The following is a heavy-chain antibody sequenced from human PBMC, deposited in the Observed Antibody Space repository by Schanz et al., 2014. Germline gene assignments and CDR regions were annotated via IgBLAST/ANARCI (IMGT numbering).Heavy chain of an antibody. CDR3: VRELSGGTFDY. D-gene: IGHD1-1*01. V-gene: IGHV1-2*02. Sequence: QVRLVQSGAEVKKPGSSVKVSCKSSGATFNSYAFGWVRQAPGQGFEWMGWINPLSGATDYAPTFQGRVSMTRDTSSTTAYMELNSLRSDDTAVYYCVRELSGGTFDYWGQGALATVS. CDR1: GATFNSYA. J-gene: IGHJ4*02. CDR2: INPLSGAT.